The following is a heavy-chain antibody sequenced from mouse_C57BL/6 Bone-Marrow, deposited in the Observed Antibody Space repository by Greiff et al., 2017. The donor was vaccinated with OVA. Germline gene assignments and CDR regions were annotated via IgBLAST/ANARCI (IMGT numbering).Heavy chain of an antibody. CDR2: INPDSSTI. Sequence: ASRVDFSRYWMSWVRRAPGKGLEWIGEINPDSSTINYAPSLKDKFIISRDNAKNTLYLQMSKVRSEDTALYYCASPYYGSTYYAMDYWGQGTSVTVSS. CDR3: ASPYYGSTYYAMDY. J-gene: IGHJ4*01. V-gene: IGHV4-1*01. CDR1: RVDFSRYW. D-gene: IGHD1-1*01.